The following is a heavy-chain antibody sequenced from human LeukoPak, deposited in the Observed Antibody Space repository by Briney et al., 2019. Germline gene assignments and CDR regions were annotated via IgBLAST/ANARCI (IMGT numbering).Heavy chain of an antibody. CDR3: GRFGDEAGIDY. J-gene: IGHJ4*02. D-gene: IGHD3-10*01. CDR1: GFTFSTYW. CDR2: RKPSGTET. V-gene: IGHV3-7*01. Sequence: PGGSLRISCAASGFTFSTYWMTWVRQAPGEGLEWVANRKPSGTETYYGDPVKGRFTISRDNAKNLLYLQMSSLRAEDTAVYSCGRFGDEAGIDYWGQGTLVTVSS.